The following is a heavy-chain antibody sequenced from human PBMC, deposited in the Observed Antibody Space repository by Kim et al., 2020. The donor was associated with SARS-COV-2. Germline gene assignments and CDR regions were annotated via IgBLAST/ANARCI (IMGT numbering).Heavy chain of an antibody. D-gene: IGHD3-16*01. CDR2: ITGNGGTT. J-gene: IGHJ4*02. V-gene: IGHV3-23*01. CDR1: GFTFGNYA. Sequence: GGSLRLSCAASGFTFGNYAMAWVCQAPGKGLEWVSGITGNGGTTYYADFVKGRFTISRDNSKNTLYLQMNSLRDDDSAVYYCAKRDYAEASDFYPLFDYWGQGTLVTVSS. CDR3: AKRDYAEASDFYPLFDY.